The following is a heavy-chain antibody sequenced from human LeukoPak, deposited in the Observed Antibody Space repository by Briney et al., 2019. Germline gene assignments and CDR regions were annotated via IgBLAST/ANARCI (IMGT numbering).Heavy chain of an antibody. CDR3: ARGSFITGTERDDY. J-gene: IGHJ4*02. CDR2: IYYSGST. D-gene: IGHD1-20*01. V-gene: IGHV4-59*01. Sequence: SETLPLTCTVSGGSISSYYWSWIRQPPGKGLEWIGYIYYSGSTNYNPSLKSRVTISVDTSKNQFSLKLSSVTAADTAVYYCARGSFITGTERDDYWGQGTLVTVSS. CDR1: GGSISSYY.